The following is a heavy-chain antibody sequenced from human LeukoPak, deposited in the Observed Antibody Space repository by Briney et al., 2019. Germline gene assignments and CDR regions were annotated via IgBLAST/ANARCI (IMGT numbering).Heavy chain of an antibody. CDR2: INPSGGST. D-gene: IGHD3-16*01. Sequence: GASVKVSCTASGYTFTSYYMHWVRQAPGQGLEWMGIINPSGGSTSYAQKFQGRVTMTRGMSTSTVYMKLSSLRAEDTTVYYFARVLTVWGRYSLNYWGQGTLVSVSS. CDR3: ARVLTVWGRYSLNY. V-gene: IGHV1-46*01. J-gene: IGHJ4*02. CDR1: GYTFTSYY.